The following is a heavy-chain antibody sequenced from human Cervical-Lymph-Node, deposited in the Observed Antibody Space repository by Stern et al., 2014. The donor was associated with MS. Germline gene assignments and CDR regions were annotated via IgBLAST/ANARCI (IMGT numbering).Heavy chain of an antibody. V-gene: IGHV3-73*01. D-gene: IGHD3-10*01. CDR3: ARLWGYYLASGSYETEEFEV. CDR1: GFDFSGST. Sequence: EVQLLESGGGLVQPGGSLKLSCAASGFDFSGSTMQWVRQASGKGLEWVGRIRSKANDYATAYAASVKGRFTISRDDSKNTAYLQMDSLKSEDTAVYYCARLWGYYLASGSYETEEFEVWGQGTMVTVSS. CDR2: IRSKANDYAT. J-gene: IGHJ3*01.